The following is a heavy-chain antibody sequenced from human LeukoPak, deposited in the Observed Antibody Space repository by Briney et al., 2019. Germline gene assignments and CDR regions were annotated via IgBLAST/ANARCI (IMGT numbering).Heavy chain of an antibody. CDR3: ARGIAVAGPYYFDY. Sequence: ASVKVSCKASGYTFTSYGISRVRQAPGQGLEWMGWISAYNGNTNYAQKLQGRVTMTTDTSTSTAYMELRSLGSDDTAVYYCARGIAVAGPYYFDYWGQGTLVTVSS. J-gene: IGHJ4*02. D-gene: IGHD6-19*01. V-gene: IGHV1-18*01. CDR1: GYTFTSYG. CDR2: ISAYNGNT.